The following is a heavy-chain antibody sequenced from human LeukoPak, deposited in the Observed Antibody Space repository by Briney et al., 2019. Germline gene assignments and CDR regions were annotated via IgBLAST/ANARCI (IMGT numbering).Heavy chain of an antibody. CDR2: INSRRGGGTI. V-gene: IGHV3-15*01. CDR3: TIDRLGNWDSMKGFDY. D-gene: IGHD1-7*01. J-gene: IGHJ4*02. CDR1: GFTFSDAW. Sequence: KAGGSLRLSCAASGFTFSDAWMNWVRQSPGKGLEWVGRINSRRGGGTIAYAASVKGRFTISRDDSKDTLYLQMNSLKTDDTGVYYCTIDRLGNWDSMKGFDYWGQGTLVTVSS.